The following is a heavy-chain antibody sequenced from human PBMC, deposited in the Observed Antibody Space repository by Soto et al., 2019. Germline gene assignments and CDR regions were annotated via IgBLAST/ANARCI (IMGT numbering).Heavy chain of an antibody. CDR2: IIPIFGTA. D-gene: IGHD2-2*01. CDR3: ARGDIVVVPAARYYYYYGMDV. CDR1: GGTFSSYA. V-gene: IGHV1-69*13. Sequence: ASVKVSCKASGGTFSSYAISWVRQAPGQGLEWMGGIIPIFGTANYAQKFQGRVTITADESTSTAYMELSSLRSEDTAVYYCARGDIVVVPAARYYYYYGMDVWGQGTTFPVSS. J-gene: IGHJ6*02.